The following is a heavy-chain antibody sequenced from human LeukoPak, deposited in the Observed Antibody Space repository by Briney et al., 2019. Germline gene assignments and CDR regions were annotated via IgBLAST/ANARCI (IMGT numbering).Heavy chain of an antibody. CDR1: GFIFSTYS. Sequence: PGGSLRLSCAASGFIFSTYSMNWVRQAPGKGLEWVSYISSSSSTIYYADSVKGRFIITRDNAKNSLYLQMNSLRAEDTAVYYCAREASEAFDIWGQGTTVTVSS. V-gene: IGHV3-48*04. J-gene: IGHJ3*02. CDR2: ISSSSSTI. CDR3: AREASEAFDI. D-gene: IGHD6-6*01.